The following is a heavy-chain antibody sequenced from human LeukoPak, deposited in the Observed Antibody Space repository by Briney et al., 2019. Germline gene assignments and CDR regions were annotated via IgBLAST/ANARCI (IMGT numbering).Heavy chain of an antibody. J-gene: IGHJ4*02. CDR1: GGTFSSYA. D-gene: IGHD3-22*01. V-gene: IGHV1-69*13. Sequence: GASVKVSCKASGGTFSSYAISWVRQAPGQGLEWMGGIIPIFGTANYAQKFQGGVTITADESTSTAYMELSSLRSEDTAVYYCARDGAYDSSGYYCDYWGQGTLVTVSS. CDR3: ARDGAYDSSGYYCDY. CDR2: IIPIFGTA.